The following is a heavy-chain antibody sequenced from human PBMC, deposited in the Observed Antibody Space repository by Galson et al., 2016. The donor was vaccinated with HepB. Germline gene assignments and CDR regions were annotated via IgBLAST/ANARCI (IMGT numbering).Heavy chain of an antibody. J-gene: IGHJ6*02. CDR1: GLTFSNYG. D-gene: IGHD3-10*01. CDR3: ARALFGSGSYWCMDV. V-gene: IGHV3-48*02. CDR2: ISRTSGIK. Sequence: SLRLSCAASGLTFSNYGMHWVRQAPGKGLEWVSYISRTSGIKHYADSVRGRFTIPRDNVKNSLYLQMNRLRDEDTAVYYCARALFGSGSYWCMDVWGQGTTVTVSS.